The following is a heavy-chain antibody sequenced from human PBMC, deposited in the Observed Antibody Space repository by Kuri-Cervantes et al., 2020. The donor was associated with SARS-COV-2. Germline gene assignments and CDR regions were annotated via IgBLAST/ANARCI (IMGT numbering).Heavy chain of an antibody. Sequence: GESLKISCAASGFTFSSYAMSWVRQAPGKGLEWVSAISGSGGSTYYADSVKGRFTISRDNAKNSLYLQMNSLRAEDTAVYYCARATVLEWLLGPNFDYWGQGTLVTVSS. CDR3: ARATVLEWLLGPNFDY. V-gene: IGHV3-23*01. CDR1: GFTFSSYA. D-gene: IGHD3-3*01. CDR2: ISGSGGST. J-gene: IGHJ4*02.